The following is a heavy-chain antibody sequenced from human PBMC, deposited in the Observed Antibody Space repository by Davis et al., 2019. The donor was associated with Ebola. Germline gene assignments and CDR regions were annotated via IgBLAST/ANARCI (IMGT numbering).Heavy chain of an antibody. CDR2: IYYSGST. Sequence: MPSETLSLTCTVSGDSIRSYYWSWIRQPPGKGLEWIGYIYYSGSTNYNPSLKSRVTISVDTSKNQFSLKLSSVTAADTAVYYCAREYCDYVWRNNWFDPWGQGTLVTVSS. V-gene: IGHV4-59*01. CDR1: GDSIRSYY. D-gene: IGHD3-16*01. CDR3: AREYCDYVWRNNWFDP. J-gene: IGHJ5*02.